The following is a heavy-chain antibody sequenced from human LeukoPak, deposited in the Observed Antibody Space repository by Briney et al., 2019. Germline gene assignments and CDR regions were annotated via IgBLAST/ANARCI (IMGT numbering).Heavy chain of an antibody. CDR1: GGSFSGYY. Sequence: PSETLSLTCAVYGGSFSGYYWSWIRQPPGKGLEWIGEINHSGSTNYNPSLKSRVTISVDTSKNQFSLKLSSVTAADTAVYYCARQPIAVVPAAMWDYYYYMDVWGKGTTVTISS. D-gene: IGHD2-2*01. CDR2: INHSGST. J-gene: IGHJ6*03. CDR3: ARQPIAVVPAAMWDYYYYMDV. V-gene: IGHV4-34*01.